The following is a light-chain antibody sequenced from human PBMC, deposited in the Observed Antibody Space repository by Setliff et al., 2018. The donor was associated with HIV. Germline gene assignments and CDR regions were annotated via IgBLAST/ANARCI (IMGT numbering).Light chain of an antibody. V-gene: IGLV2-8*01. J-gene: IGLJ1*01. CDR2: EVN. Sequence: QSVLTQPPSASGSPGQSVTISFTGTSSDVGGYDYVSWYQQHPGKAPKLMIHEVNKRPSGVPDRFSGSKSDNTASLTVSGLQAEDEADYYCSSYAGSNTPYVFGTGTKVTVL. CDR3: SSYAGSNTPYV. CDR1: SSDVGGYDY.